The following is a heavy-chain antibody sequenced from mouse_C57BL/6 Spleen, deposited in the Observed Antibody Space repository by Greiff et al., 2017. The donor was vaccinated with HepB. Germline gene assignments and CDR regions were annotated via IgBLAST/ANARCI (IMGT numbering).Heavy chain of an antibody. CDR2: INPSNGGT. Sequence: QVQLQQPGTELVKPGASVKLSCKASGYTFTSYWMHWVKQRPGQGLEWIGNINPSNGGTNYNEKFKSKAKLTVDKSSSTAYMQLSSLTSEDSAVYYCASPIYYDYEGYAMDYWGQGTSVTVSS. CDR3: ASPIYYDYEGYAMDY. CDR1: GYTFTSYW. D-gene: IGHD2-4*01. J-gene: IGHJ4*01. V-gene: IGHV1-53*01.